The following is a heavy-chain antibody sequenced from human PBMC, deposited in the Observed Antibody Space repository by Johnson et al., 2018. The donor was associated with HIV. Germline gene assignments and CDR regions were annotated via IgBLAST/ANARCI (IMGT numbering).Heavy chain of an antibody. CDR2: FTWDGDST. J-gene: IGHJ3*02. CDR3: ARVRGGRENAFDI. V-gene: IGHV3-20*04. CDR1: GFNFDDYA. D-gene: IGHD1-26*01. Sequence: EVQPVESGGGVVRPGGSLRLSCAASGFNFDDYAMNWVRQAPGKGLEWVSGFTWDGDSTAYADSVKGRFTISRDNSKNTMSLQMNSPRVEDTAVYYCARVRGGRENAFDIWGQGTMVTVSS.